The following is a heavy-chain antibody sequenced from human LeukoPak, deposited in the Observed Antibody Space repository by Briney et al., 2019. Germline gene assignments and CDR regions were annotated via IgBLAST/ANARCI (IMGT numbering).Heavy chain of an antibody. Sequence: GGSLRLSCAASGFTFSSYAMSWVRQAPGKGLEWVSAINGSGDNTYYADSVKGRFTISRDNSKNTLYLQMNSLRAEDTALYYCARSSYSSSSSVWGQGTMVTVSS. CDR2: INGSGDNT. V-gene: IGHV3-23*01. J-gene: IGHJ3*01. CDR3: ARSSYSSSSSV. D-gene: IGHD6-6*01. CDR1: GFTFSSYA.